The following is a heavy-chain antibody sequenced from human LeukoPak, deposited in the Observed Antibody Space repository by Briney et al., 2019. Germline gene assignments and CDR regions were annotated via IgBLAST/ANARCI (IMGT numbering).Heavy chain of an antibody. V-gene: IGHV1-69*13. CDR3: ARMDIVVVPAAIRYYYYGMDV. J-gene: IGHJ6*02. CDR1: GGTFSSYA. D-gene: IGHD2-2*02. CDR2: IIPIFGTA. Sequence: SVKVSCKASGGTFSSYAISWVRQAPGQGLEWMGGIIPIFGTANYAQKFQGRVTITADESTSTAYMELSSLRSEDTAVYYCARMDIVVVPAAIRYYYYGMDVWGQGTTVTVSS.